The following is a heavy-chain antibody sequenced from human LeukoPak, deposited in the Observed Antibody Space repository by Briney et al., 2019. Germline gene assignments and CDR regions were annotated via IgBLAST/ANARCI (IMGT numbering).Heavy chain of an antibody. CDR2: ISVSGGST. D-gene: IGHD3-3*01. J-gene: IGHJ4*02. CDR3: AKRVPYYFDC. V-gene: IGHV3-23*01. CDR1: GFTFSSYA. Sequence: PGGSLRLSCAASGFTFSSYAMSWVRQAPGKGLEWVSTISVSGGSTSYADSVKGRFTISRDNSKDTLHLQMHSLRAEDTAVYYCAKRVPYYFDCWGQGTLVTVSS.